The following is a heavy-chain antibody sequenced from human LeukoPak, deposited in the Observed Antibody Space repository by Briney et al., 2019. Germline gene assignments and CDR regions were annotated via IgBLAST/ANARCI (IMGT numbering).Heavy chain of an antibody. D-gene: IGHD6-25*01. CDR1: GYTFTSYA. CDR2: INTNTGNP. Sequence: ASVKVSCKASGYTFTSYAMNWVRQAPGQGLEWMGYINTNTGNPTYAQGFTGRFVFPLDTSVSTAYLQISSLKAEDTAVFYCARLSPQRGGNYYMDVWGKGTTVTVSS. V-gene: IGHV7-4-1*02. J-gene: IGHJ6*03. CDR3: ARLSPQRGGNYYMDV.